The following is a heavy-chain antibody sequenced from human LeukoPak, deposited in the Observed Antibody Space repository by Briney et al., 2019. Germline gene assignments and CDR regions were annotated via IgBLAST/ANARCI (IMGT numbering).Heavy chain of an antibody. V-gene: IGHV4-59*12. CDR1: GGSISSYY. Sequence: SETLSLTCTVSGGSISSYYWSWIRQPPGKGLEWIGYIYYSGSTNYNPSLKSRVTISVDTSKNQFSLKLSSVTAADTAVYYCARGPRVTYDFWSGYPPDDYWGQGTLVTVSS. CDR2: IYYSGST. J-gene: IGHJ4*02. D-gene: IGHD3-3*01. CDR3: ARGPRVTYDFWSGYPPDDY.